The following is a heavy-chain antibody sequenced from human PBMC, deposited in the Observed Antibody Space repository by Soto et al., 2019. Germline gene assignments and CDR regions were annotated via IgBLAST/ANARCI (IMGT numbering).Heavy chain of an antibody. D-gene: IGHD2-8*01. CDR3: AKDAIAGNGIWEPFDM. V-gene: IGHV3-15*07. Sequence: PGGSLRLSCAASGFTFSNAWINWVRQAPGKGLEWVGRVKSKTHGGTTDYADPVKGRFAVSRDDSDNMVYLQMDNLRAEDTAVYYCAKDAIAGNGIWEPFDMWGQGTEVTVSS. CDR1: GFTFSNAW. J-gene: IGHJ3*02. CDR2: VKSKTHGGTT.